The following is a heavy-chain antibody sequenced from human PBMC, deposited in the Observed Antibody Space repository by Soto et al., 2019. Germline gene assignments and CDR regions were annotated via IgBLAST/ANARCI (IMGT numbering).Heavy chain of an antibody. D-gene: IGHD3-22*01. Sequence: HPGGSLRLSCAASGFTFSSYSMNWVRQAPGKGLEWVSYISSSSSTIYYADSVKGRFTISRDNAKNSLYLQMNSLRAEDTAVYYCARAYYDSSGSYWGQGTLVTVSS. CDR3: ARAYYDSSGSY. V-gene: IGHV3-48*01. CDR2: ISSSSSTI. CDR1: GFTFSSYS. J-gene: IGHJ4*02.